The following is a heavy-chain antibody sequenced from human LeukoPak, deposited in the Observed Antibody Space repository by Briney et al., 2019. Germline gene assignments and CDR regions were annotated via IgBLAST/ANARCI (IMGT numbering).Heavy chain of an antibody. Sequence: GRSLRLSWAASGFTFSNAWMSWVRQAPGKGLEWVGRIKSKTDGGTTDYAAPVKGRFTISGDDSKNTLYLQMNSLKTEDTAVYYCTTPGGYSRWYYYYVDVWGKGTTVTVSS. CDR1: GFTFSNAW. V-gene: IGHV3-15*01. CDR2: IKSKTDGGTT. D-gene: IGHD5-12*01. CDR3: TTPGGYSRWYYYYVDV. J-gene: IGHJ6*03.